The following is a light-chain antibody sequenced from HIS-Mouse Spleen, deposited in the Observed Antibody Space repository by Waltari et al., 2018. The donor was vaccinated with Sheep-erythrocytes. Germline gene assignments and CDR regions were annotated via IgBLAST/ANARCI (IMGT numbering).Light chain of an antibody. CDR3: CSYAGSSTPWV. J-gene: IGLJ3*02. CDR1: SSDFGSYNI. Sequence: QSALTQPASVSGSPGQSITISCTGTSSDFGSYNIVSWYQQHPGKAPKLMIYEGSKRPSGVSNRFSGSKSGNTASLTISGLQAEDEADYYCCSYAGSSTPWVFGGGTKLTVL. V-gene: IGLV2-23*01. CDR2: EGS.